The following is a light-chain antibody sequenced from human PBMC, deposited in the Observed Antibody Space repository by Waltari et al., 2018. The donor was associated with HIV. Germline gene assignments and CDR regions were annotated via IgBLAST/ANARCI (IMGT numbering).Light chain of an antibody. CDR1: SSNIGSNT. V-gene: IGLV1-44*01. J-gene: IGLJ3*02. CDR3: ATWDDSLSWV. Sequence: QSVLTQPPSASGTPGRRVTISCSGSSSNIGSNTVNWYQQLPETAPKLLIYSNKQRPSGVPDRFSGSQSGTSASLAISGLQSEDEADYYCATWDDSLSWVFGGGTKLTVL. CDR2: SNK.